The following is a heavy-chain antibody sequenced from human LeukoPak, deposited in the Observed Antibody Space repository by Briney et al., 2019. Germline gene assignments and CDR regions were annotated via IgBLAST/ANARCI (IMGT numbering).Heavy chain of an antibody. V-gene: IGHV4-34*01. J-gene: IGHJ4*02. CDR1: GGSFSGYY. CDR2: INHSGST. CDR3: ASLVDTAMVTVDY. D-gene: IGHD5-18*01. Sequence: PSETLSLTCAVYGGSFSGYYWSWIRKPPGKGLEWIGEINHSGSTNYNPSLKSRVTISVDTSKNQFSLKLSSVTAADTAVYYCASLVDTAMVTVDYWGQGTLVTVSS.